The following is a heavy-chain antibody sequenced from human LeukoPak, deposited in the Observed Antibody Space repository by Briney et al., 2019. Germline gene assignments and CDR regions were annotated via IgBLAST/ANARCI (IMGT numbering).Heavy chain of an antibody. CDR2: IYHSGST. J-gene: IGHJ6*03. D-gene: IGHD2-2*01. V-gene: IGHV4-38-2*02. CDR3: AREDGCSSTSCYGYYYYYMDV. Sequence: SETLSLTCTVSGYSISSGYYWGWIRQPPGKGLEWIGSIYHSGSTYYNPSLKSRVTISVDTSKNQFSLKLSSVTAADTAVYYCAREDGCSSTSCYGYYYYYMDVWGKGTTVTVSS. CDR1: GYSISSGYY.